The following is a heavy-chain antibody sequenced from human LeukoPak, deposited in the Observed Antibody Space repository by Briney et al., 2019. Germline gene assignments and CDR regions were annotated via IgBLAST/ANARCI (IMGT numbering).Heavy chain of an antibody. CDR1: GGSFSGYY. Sequence: PSETLSLTCAVYGGSFSGYYWSWIRQPPGKGLEWIGAINHSGSTPYNPSPKSRVTISVDTSKNQFSLQLSSVTAADTAVYYCASPYRYCSSTSCYAVWGQGTLVTVSS. J-gene: IGHJ4*02. V-gene: IGHV4-34*01. D-gene: IGHD2-2*01. CDR3: ASPYRYCSSTSCYAV. CDR2: INHSGST.